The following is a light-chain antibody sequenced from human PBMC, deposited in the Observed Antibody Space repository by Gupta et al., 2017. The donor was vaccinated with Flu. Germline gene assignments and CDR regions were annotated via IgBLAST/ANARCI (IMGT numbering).Light chain of an antibody. J-gene: IGKJ1*01. CDR1: QSISIY. CDR2: DAS. Sequence: IVLTQSPATLSLSPGERATLSCRSSQSISIYLAWYQQKPGQPPRLLIHDASNRPPGIPARFSGSGSGTDFTLTSSSLEPEDFAVYYCHQRSNWPPETFGQGTTVEIK. V-gene: IGKV3-11*01. CDR3: HQRSNWPPET.